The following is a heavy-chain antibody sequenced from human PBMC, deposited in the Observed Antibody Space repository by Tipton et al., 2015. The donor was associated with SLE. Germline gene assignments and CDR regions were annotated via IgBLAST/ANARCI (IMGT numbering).Heavy chain of an antibody. CDR3: ARGATVAPAPDY. CDR2: FNTNTGNP. V-gene: IGHV7-4-1*02. J-gene: IGHJ4*02. CDR1: GYILTSYA. Sequence: QSGAEVKKPGASVKVSCQASGYILTSYAINWVRQAPGQGLEWMGWFNTNTGNPAYAQDFTGRFVFSSDTSVNTAYVEISNLKPEDTAVYYCARGATVAPAPDYWGQGTLVTVSS. D-gene: IGHD2-2*01.